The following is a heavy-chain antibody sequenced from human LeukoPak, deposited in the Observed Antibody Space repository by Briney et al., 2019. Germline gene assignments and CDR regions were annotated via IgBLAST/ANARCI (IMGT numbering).Heavy chain of an antibody. CDR3: ARDPVLRYFDWLLYADDAFDI. Sequence: GGSLRLSCTASEFTFSSYEMNWVRQAPGKGLEWISYISSSGNTIYYADSVKGRFTISRDNAKNTLYLQMNSLRAEDTAVYYCARDPVLRYFDWLLYADDAFDIWGQGTMVTVSS. D-gene: IGHD3-9*01. V-gene: IGHV3-48*03. CDR1: EFTFSSYE. CDR2: ISSSGNTI. J-gene: IGHJ3*02.